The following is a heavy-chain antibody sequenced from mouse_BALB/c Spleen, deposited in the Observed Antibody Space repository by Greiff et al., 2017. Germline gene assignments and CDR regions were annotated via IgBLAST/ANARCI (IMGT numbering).Heavy chain of an antibody. CDR3: GREGWFDY. V-gene: IGHV1S29*02. CDR1: GYTFTDYN. J-gene: IGHJ3*01. Sequence: VQLKQSGPELVKPGASVKISCTASGYTFTDYNMHWVKQSHGKSLEWIGYIYPYNGGTGYNQKFKSKATLTVDNSSSTAYMQLRSLTSEDAAVYYCGREGWFDYWGQGTLVTVSA. CDR2: IYPYNGGT.